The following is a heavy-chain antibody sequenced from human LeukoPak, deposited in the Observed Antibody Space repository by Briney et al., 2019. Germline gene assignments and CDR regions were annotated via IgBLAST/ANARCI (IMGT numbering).Heavy chain of an antibody. Sequence: LGGSLRLSCAASGFTFSSYSMNWVRQAPGKGLEWVSYIDYSGSVINYADSVRGRFTISRDNAKNSLYLQMNSLRAEDTAVYYCARGDYCSSTSCYPTAKYYYYYYGMDVRGQGTTVTVSS. V-gene: IGHV3-48*04. D-gene: IGHD2-2*01. CDR1: GFTFSSYS. CDR2: IDYSGSVI. CDR3: ARGDYCSSTSCYPTAKYYYYYYGMDV. J-gene: IGHJ6*02.